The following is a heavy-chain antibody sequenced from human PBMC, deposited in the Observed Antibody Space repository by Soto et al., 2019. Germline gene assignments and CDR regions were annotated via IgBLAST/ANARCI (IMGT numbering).Heavy chain of an antibody. CDR3: AGNRTGLATSSAY. CDR1: GGSISRNNW. J-gene: IGHJ6*04. Sequence: SETLSLTCAVSGGSISRNNWWSWVRQPPGKGLEWIGEIYHSGSTNYNPSLKSRVTISVDKSKNQFSLKLSSVTAAATAVHYCAGNRTGLATSSAYRGKGTTATVST. D-gene: IGHD6-6*01. V-gene: IGHV4-4*02. CDR2: IYHSGST.